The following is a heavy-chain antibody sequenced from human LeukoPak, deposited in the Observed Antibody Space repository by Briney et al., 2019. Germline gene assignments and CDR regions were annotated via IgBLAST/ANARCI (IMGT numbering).Heavy chain of an antibody. J-gene: IGHJ4*02. CDR3: ARSYGSGSLDY. CDR2: IRSKAYGGTT. D-gene: IGHD3-10*01. V-gene: IGHV3-49*03. CDR1: GFTFVDYA. Sequence: GGSLRLSCTASGFTFVDYALNWFRQAPGKGLEWIGFIRSKAYGGTTDYAASVKGRFTISRDDSKSIAYLQMNSLKSEDTAVYYCARSYGSGSLDYWGQGTLVTVSS.